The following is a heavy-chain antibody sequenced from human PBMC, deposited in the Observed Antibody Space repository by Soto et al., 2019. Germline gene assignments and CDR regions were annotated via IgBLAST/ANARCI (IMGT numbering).Heavy chain of an antibody. CDR1: GYTFTSYY. J-gene: IGHJ3*01. CDR3: ARDLEGLYYYDSSGS. V-gene: IGHV1-46*01. D-gene: IGHD3-22*01. CDR2: INPSGGST. Sequence: ASVKVSCKASGYTFTSYYMHWVRQAPGQGLEWMGIINPSGGSTSYAQKFQGRVTITADESTSTAYMELSSLRSEDTAVYYCARDLEGLYYYDSSGSWGQGTMVTVSS.